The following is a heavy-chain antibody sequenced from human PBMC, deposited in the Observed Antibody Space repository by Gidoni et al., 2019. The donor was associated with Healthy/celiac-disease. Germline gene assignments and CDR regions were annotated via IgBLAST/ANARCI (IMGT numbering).Heavy chain of an antibody. V-gene: IGHV3-30*03. D-gene: IGHD5-18*01. CDR3: ATRGYSYGRLFDY. Sequence: QVQLVASGGGVVQPGRSLRLSCAASGFTFSSYGMHWVRQAPGKGLEWVAVISYDGSKKYYADSVKGRFTISRDNSKNTLYLQMNSLRAEDTAVYYCATRGYSYGRLFDYWGQGTLVTVSS. J-gene: IGHJ4*02. CDR1: GFTFSSYG. CDR2: ISYDGSKK.